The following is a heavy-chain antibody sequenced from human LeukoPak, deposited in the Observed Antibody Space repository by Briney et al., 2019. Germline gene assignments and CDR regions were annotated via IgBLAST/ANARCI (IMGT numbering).Heavy chain of an antibody. V-gene: IGHV1-46*01. Sequence: ASVKVSCKASGYTFTGYYMHWVRQAPGQGLEWMGIINPSGGGTSYAQKFQGRVTMTRDTSANTVYMELSSLRSEDTAVFYCVRGASSIAALNPFWYFDLWGRGTLVTVSS. D-gene: IGHD6-6*01. CDR1: GYTFTGYY. J-gene: IGHJ2*01. CDR3: VRGASSIAALNPFWYFDL. CDR2: INPSGGGT.